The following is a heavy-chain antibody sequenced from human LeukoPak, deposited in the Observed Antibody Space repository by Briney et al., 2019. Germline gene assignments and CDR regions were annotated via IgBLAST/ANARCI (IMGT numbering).Heavy chain of an antibody. CDR2: TYYRSKWYN. CDR3: ARGRYSGYDWGFDYFDY. V-gene: IGHV6-1*01. D-gene: IGHD5-12*01. CDR1: GDSVSSNSAA. J-gene: IGHJ4*02. Sequence: SQTLSLTCAISGDSVSSNSAAWNWIRQSPSRGLEWLGRTYYRSKWYNDYAVSVKSRITINPDTSKNQFSLQPNSVTPEDTAVYYCARGRYSGYDWGFDYFDYWGQGTLVTVSS.